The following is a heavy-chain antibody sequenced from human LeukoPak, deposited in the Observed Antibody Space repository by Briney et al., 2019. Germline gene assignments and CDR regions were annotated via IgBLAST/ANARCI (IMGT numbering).Heavy chain of an antibody. CDR1: AYTFTSYD. V-gene: IGHV1-8*01. CDR2: MNPNSGNT. CDR3: ARGLRSSAYYLDY. J-gene: IGHJ4*02. D-gene: IGHD3-22*01. Sequence: ASAKVSCKDSAYTFTSYDINWVRQAPGQGLEWMGWMNPNSGNTGYAQKFQGRVTMTRNASISTAYMELSSLRSEDTSVYYCARGLRSSAYYLDYWGQGSLVTVSS.